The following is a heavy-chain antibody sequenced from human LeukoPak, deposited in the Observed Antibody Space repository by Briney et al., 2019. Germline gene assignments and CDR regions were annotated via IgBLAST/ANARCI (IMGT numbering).Heavy chain of an antibody. D-gene: IGHD5-12*01. Sequence: PSETLSLTCTVSGYSISSGYYWGWIRPPPGKGLEWIGTIYHSGSTYYNPSLKSRVTISVDTSKNQFSLKLRSVTAADTAVYYCARVYGGYDFNYYYYYMDVWGKGTTVTISS. V-gene: IGHV4-38-2*02. CDR1: GYSISSGYY. CDR3: ARVYGGYDFNYYYYYMDV. CDR2: IYHSGST. J-gene: IGHJ6*03.